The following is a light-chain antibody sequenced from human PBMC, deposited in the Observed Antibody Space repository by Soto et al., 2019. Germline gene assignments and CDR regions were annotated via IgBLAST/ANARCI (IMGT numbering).Light chain of an antibody. CDR1: QGISSY. CDR2: GAS. J-gene: IGKJ1*01. Sequence: DIQLTQSPSFLSASVGDRVTITCRASQGISSYLAWYQQRPGKAPKLLMYGASTLQSGVPPRFSGSASATTFTLTINNLQPEDFATYYCQHLNNFPRPFGQGTKV. CDR3: QHLNNFPRP. V-gene: IGKV1-9*01.